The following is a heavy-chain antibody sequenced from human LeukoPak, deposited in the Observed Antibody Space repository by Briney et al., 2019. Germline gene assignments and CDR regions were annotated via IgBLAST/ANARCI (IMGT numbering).Heavy chain of an antibody. J-gene: IGHJ4*02. CDR1: GFTFIRHW. CDR3: VRESTYTYAYALDY. CDR2: IKEDGSEI. Sequence: PGGSLRLSCAASGFTFIRHWISWVRQAPGKGLEWVANIKEDGSEIHYVDSVKGRFTISRDNAENSLYLQMSSLIAEDTAVYYCVRESTYTYAYALDYWGQGTLVTVSS. V-gene: IGHV3-7*01. D-gene: IGHD5-18*01.